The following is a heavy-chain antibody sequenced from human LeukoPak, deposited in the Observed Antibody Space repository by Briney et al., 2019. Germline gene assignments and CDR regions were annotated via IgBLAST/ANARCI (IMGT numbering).Heavy chain of an antibody. V-gene: IGHV3-7*01. CDR1: GFTFSSYW. J-gene: IGHJ5*02. CDR2: IKQDGSEK. D-gene: IGHD3-9*01. Sequence: GGSLRLSCAASGFTFSSYWMSWVRQAPGKGLEWVANIKQDGSEKNYVDSVKGRFTISRDNAKNSLYLQMNSLRAEDTAVYYCAISSPYYDILTGYRNPANWFDPWGQGTLVTVSS. CDR3: AISSPYYDILTGYRNPANWFDP.